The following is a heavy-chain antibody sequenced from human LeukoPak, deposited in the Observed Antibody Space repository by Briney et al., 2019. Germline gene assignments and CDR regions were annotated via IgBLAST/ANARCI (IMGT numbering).Heavy chain of an antibody. Sequence: PSETLSLTCTVSGGSVSSGSSFWSWIRQPPGKGLEWIGYIYHGGNTNYNPSLKSRVTISVDTSKSQLSLKLNSVTAADTAVYYCARDRNYYDSSGYYFANWGQGTLVTVSS. V-gene: IGHV4-61*01. D-gene: IGHD3-22*01. CDR1: GGSVSSGSSF. J-gene: IGHJ4*02. CDR2: IYHGGNT. CDR3: ARDRNYYDSSGYYFAN.